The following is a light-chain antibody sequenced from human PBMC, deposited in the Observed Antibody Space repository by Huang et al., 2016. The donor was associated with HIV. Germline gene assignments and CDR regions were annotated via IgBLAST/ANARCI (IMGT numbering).Light chain of an antibody. CDR3: MEALKTPYT. V-gene: IGKV2-28*01. CDR2: LGS. J-gene: IGKJ2*01. CDR1: QSLLHTNAYNY. Sequence: DIVMIQSPLSLPVTPGEPASISCRSSQSLLHTNAYNYLDWYLQKPGQSPQLLIYLGSSRASGVPDRFSGGGSGTRFSLNISRVEAEDAGIYYCMEALKTPYTFAQGTKLEIK.